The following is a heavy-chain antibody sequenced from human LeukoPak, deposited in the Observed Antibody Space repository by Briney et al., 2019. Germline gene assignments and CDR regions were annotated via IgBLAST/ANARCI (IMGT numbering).Heavy chain of an antibody. V-gene: IGHV3-30*04. D-gene: IGHD3-22*01. CDR1: GFTFSHYA. CDR3: ARNSDYYDYSPQSV. CDR2: IGHDGADK. J-gene: IGHJ4*02. Sequence: GGSLRLSCAASGFTFSHYALHWVRQAPGKGLEWVALIGHDGADKYYADSVKGRFLISRDNSKNMLFLQMNSLIIEDTAVYYCARNSDYYDYSPQSVWGQGTLVTVSS.